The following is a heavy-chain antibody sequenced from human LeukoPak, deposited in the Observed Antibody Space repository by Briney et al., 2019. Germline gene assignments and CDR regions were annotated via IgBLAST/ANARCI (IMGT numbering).Heavy chain of an antibody. D-gene: IGHD2-2*01. J-gene: IGHJ4*02. CDR2: INWKSDKI. V-gene: IGHV3-9*01. CDR1: GFTFKDYA. CDR3: AKDRYCTSSSCPIDY. Sequence: GGSLRLSCTASGFTFKDYAMYWVRQAPGKGLEWVSGINWKSDKIGYADSVKGRFTISRDNSKNSLYLQMNSLRVEDTALYYCAKDRYCTSSSCPIDYWGQGTMVTVSS.